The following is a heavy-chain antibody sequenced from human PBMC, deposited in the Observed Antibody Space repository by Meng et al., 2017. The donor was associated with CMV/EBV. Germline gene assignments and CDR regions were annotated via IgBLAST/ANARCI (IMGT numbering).Heavy chain of an antibody. CDR3: TTILLAVAGGFDY. Sequence: SGFTFSNAWMNWVRQAPGKGLEWVGRIKSKTDGRTTDYAAPVKGRFTISRDDSKNTLYLQMNSLKTEDTAVYYCTTILLAVAGGFDYWGQGTLVTVSS. CDR1: GFTFSNAW. D-gene: IGHD6-19*01. CDR2: IKSKTDGRTT. V-gene: IGHV3-15*07. J-gene: IGHJ4*02.